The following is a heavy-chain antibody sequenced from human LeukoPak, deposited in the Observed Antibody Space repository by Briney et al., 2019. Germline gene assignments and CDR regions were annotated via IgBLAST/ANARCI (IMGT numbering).Heavy chain of an antibody. J-gene: IGHJ3*02. CDR1: GFTFSSYG. CDR2: ISYDGSNK. V-gene: IGHV3-30*18. CDR3: AKSRLWELLRTGAFDI. D-gene: IGHD1-26*01. Sequence: PGGSLRLSCAASGFTFSSYGMHWVRQAPGKGLEWVAVISYDGSNKYYADSVKGRFTISRDNSKNTLYLQMNSLRAEDTAVYYCAKSRLWELLRTGAFDIWGQGTMVTVSS.